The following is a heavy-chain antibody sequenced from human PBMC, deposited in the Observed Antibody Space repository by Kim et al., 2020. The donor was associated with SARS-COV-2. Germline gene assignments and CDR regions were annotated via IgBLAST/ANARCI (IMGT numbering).Heavy chain of an antibody. V-gene: IGHV3-7*01. Sequence: GGSLRLSCAASGFTFSNYWMTWVRQAPGKGLEWVSNIKKDGNQKYYVDSVKGRFTISRDNAKNSLYLQMNSLRAEDTAVYYCARDGEVYSSGMDAFDIWGQGTMVTVSS. CDR2: IKKDGNQK. CDR1: GFTFSNYW. J-gene: IGHJ3*02. CDR3: ARDGEVYSSGMDAFDI. D-gene: IGHD6-19*01.